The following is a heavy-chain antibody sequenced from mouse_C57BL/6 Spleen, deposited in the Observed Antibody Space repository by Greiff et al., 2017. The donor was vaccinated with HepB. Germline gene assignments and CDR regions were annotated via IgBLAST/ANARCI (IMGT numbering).Heavy chain of an antibody. D-gene: IGHD1-1*01. J-gene: IGHJ1*03. V-gene: IGHV1-81*01. CDR2: IYPRSGNT. CDR3: ARDTTVSNWYFDV. CDR1: GYTFTSYG. Sequence: VQLQQSGAELARPGASVKLSCKASGYTFTSYGISWVKQSTGQGLEWIGEIYPRSGNTYYNEKFKGKATLTADKSSSTAYMELRSLTSEDSAVYFCARDTTVSNWYFDVWGTGTTVTVSS.